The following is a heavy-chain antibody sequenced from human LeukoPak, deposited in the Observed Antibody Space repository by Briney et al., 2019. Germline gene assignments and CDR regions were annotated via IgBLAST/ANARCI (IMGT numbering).Heavy chain of an antibody. CDR2: IRYDGSNK. CDR3: ARTYYDYVWGSKPYAFDI. Sequence: GGSLRLSCAASGFTFSSYGMHWVRQAPGKGLEWEAFIRYDGSNKYYADSVKGRFTISRDNSKNTLYLQMNSLRAEDTAVYYCARTYYDYVWGSKPYAFDIWGQGTMVTVSS. CDR1: GFTFSSYG. J-gene: IGHJ3*02. V-gene: IGHV3-30*02. D-gene: IGHD3-16*01.